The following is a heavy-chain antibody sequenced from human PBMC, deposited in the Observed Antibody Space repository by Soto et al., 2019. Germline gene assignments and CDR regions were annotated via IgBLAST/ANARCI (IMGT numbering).Heavy chain of an antibody. CDR2: IYHSGTT. Sequence: SETLSLTSTVSGGSISSGDYYWSWIRQHPGKGLEWIGYIYHSGTTYYSPSLKSRVTISVDTSKNQFSLKLTSVTAADTAVFYCARLIHCKTTSCYFDYWGQGTLVTVSS. CDR1: GGSISSGDYY. J-gene: IGHJ4*02. CDR3: ARLIHCKTTSCYFDY. D-gene: IGHD2-2*01. V-gene: IGHV4-30-4*01.